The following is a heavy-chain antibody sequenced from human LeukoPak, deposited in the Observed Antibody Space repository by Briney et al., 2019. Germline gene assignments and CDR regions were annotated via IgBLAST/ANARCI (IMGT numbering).Heavy chain of an antibody. CDR3: ARESRSHYYDSSGYHDAFDI. Sequence: ASVKGSCTASGYTFTGSYMHWVRQAPGQGLEWMGWINPNSGGTNYAQKFQGRVTMTRDTSISTAYMELSRLRSDDTAVYYCARESRSHYYDSSGYHDAFDIWGQGTMVTVSS. J-gene: IGHJ3*02. V-gene: IGHV1-2*02. CDR2: INPNSGGT. D-gene: IGHD3-22*01. CDR1: GYTFTGSY.